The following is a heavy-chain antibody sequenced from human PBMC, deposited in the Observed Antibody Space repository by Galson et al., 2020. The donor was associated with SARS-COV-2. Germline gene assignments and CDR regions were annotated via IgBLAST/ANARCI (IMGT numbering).Heavy chain of an antibody. CDR1: GFTFRKSW. Sequence: GGSLRLSCAASGFTFRKSWMTWVRQAPGKGLQWVADIKQDGSERYYLDSVKGRFTISRDNGRNSLYLQMNSLRVEDSAVYFCARDRAYKAYDYWGQGTLVTVPP. CDR3: ARDRAYKAYDY. D-gene: IGHD1-1*01. CDR2: IKQDGSER. J-gene: IGHJ4*02. V-gene: IGHV3-7*03.